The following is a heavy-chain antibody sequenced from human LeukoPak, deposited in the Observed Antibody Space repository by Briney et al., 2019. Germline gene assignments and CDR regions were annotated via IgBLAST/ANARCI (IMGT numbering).Heavy chain of an antibody. V-gene: IGHV4-39*01. CDR3: ARYPLKIQFGAFDI. Sequence: SETLSLTCTVSGGSISSSSYYWGWIRQPPGKGLEWIGSIYYSGSTYYNPSLKSRVTISVDTSKNQFSLKLSSVTAADTAVYYCARYPLKIQFGAFDIWGQGTMVTVSS. CDR2: IYYSGST. CDR1: GGSISSSSYY. D-gene: IGHD5-24*01. J-gene: IGHJ3*02.